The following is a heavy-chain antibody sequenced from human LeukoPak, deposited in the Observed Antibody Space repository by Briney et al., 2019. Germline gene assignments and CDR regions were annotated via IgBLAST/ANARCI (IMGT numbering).Heavy chain of an antibody. Sequence: SETLSLTCTVSGGSISSSSYYWRWIRQPPGMGLEWIGSIYYSGSTYYNPSLKSRVTISVDTSKNQFSLKLSSVTAADTAVYYCARLSGPFDYWGQGTLVTVSS. V-gene: IGHV4-39*01. CDR1: GGSISSSSYY. CDR3: ARLSGPFDY. J-gene: IGHJ4*02. CDR2: IYYSGST.